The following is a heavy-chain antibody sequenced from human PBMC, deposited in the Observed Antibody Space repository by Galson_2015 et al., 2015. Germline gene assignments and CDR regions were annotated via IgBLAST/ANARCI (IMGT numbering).Heavy chain of an antibody. CDR3: ATESSSPGNFDL. J-gene: IGHJ2*01. Sequence: QSGAEVKKPGESLKISCKASGYTFTSYAMHWVRQAPGQRLEWMGWINAGNGNTKYSQKFQGRVTITRDTSASIAYMELSSLRSEDTAVYYCATESSSPGNFDLWGRGTLVTVSS. D-gene: IGHD6-13*01. V-gene: IGHV1-3*01. CDR1: GYTFTSYA. CDR2: INAGNGNT.